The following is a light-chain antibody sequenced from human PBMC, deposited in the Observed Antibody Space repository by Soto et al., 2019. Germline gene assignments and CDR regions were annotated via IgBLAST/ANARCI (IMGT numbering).Light chain of an antibody. V-gene: IGKV3-11*01. J-gene: IGKJ2*01. CDR3: QHRGKWPRT. CDR2: DAS. Sequence: EIVLTQSPATLSLSPGERATLSCRASQSVSSYLAWYQQKPGQAPRLLIYDASNRATDIPARFSGSGSGTDFTLTISSLESEDFAVYYCQHRGKWPRTFGQGTKLEIK. CDR1: QSVSSY.